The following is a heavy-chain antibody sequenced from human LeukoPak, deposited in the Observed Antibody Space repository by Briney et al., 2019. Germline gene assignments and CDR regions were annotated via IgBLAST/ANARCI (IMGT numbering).Heavy chain of an antibody. CDR3: ATGRYGGNSFDY. Sequence: GGSLRLSCAASGFTFSSYAMSWVRQAPGKGLEWVSVISDSAGRTDYADSVKGRFTISRDISKNTLYLQMNSLRAEDTAVYCCATGRYGGNSFDYWGQGTLVTVSS. D-gene: IGHD4-23*01. J-gene: IGHJ4*02. V-gene: IGHV3-23*01. CDR1: GFTFSSYA. CDR2: ISDSAGRT.